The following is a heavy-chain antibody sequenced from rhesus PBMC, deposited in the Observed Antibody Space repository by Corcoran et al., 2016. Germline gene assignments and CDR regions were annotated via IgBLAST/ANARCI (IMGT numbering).Heavy chain of an antibody. D-gene: IGHD6S26*01. V-gene: IGHV3-116*01. J-gene: IGHJ4*01. CDR1: GVTFSDAY. Sequence: EVQLVEAGGGLVQPGGSLRGPWAGSGVTFSDAYIQGVRQAPGKGPEGVGFISNKANGRTAEYAASVKGRFTISRDDSTSIASLQMNSLRTADTAVYYCANYSGWSFDYWGQGVLVTVSS. CDR3: ANYSGWSFDY. CDR2: ISNKANGRTA.